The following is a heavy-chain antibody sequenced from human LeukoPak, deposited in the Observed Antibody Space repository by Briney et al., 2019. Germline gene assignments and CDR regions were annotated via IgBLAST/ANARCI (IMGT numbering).Heavy chain of an antibody. CDR2: IIPIFGTA. J-gene: IGHJ5*02. D-gene: IGHD6-13*01. CDR3: ARDRLSAGTPSWFDP. Sequence: SVKVSCKASGGTFSSYAISWVRQAPGQGLEWMGGIIPIFGTANYAQKFQGRVTITTDESTSTAYMELSSLRSEDTAVYYCARDRLSAGTPSWFDPWGQGTLVTVSS. V-gene: IGHV1-69*05. CDR1: GGTFSSYA.